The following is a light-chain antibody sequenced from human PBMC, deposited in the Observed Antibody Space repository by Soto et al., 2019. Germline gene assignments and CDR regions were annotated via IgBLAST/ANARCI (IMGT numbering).Light chain of an antibody. Sequence: QSVLAQPASVSGSPGQSVAISCTGTSSDVGAYNYISWYQQHPGKAPKLLLSEVSNRPSGVSDRFSGSKSGNTASLTISGLQAEDEADYYCQSYDSSLSGYVFXTGTKLTV. J-gene: IGLJ1*01. CDR1: SSDVGAYNY. CDR2: EVS. CDR3: QSYDSSLSGYV. V-gene: IGLV2-14*01.